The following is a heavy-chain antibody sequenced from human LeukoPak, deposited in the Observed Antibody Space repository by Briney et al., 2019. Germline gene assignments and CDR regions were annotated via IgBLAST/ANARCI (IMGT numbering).Heavy chain of an antibody. CDR2: IYSGGST. CDR1: GFTVSSNY. V-gene: IGHV3-66*01. Sequence: GGSLRLSCAASGFTVSSNYMSWVRQAPGKGLEWVSVIYSGGSTYYADSVKGRFTISRDNSKNTLYLQMNSLRAEDTAVYYFAGAGAPDYYGSGSPFDYWGQGTLVTVSS. J-gene: IGHJ4*02. D-gene: IGHD3-10*01. CDR3: AGAGAPDYYGSGSPFDY.